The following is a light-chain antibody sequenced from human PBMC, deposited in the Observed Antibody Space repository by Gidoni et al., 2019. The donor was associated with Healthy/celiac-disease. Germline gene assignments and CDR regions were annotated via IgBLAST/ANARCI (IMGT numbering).Light chain of an antibody. CDR2: AAF. Sequence: DIQMTQSPSSLSASVGDRVTITSRASQSIISYLNWYQQKPGKAPKLLIYAAFSLQSGVPSRFSGSGSGTDFTLTISSLQPEDFATYYCQQSYSTPWTFGQGTKVEIK. J-gene: IGKJ1*01. V-gene: IGKV1-39*01. CDR3: QQSYSTPWT. CDR1: QSIISY.